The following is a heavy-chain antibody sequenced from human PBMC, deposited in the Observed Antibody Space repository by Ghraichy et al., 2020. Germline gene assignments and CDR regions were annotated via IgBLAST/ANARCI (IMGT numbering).Heavy chain of an antibody. V-gene: IGHV3-15*01. CDR2: IKGRSQAGAT. J-gene: IGHJ1*01. CDR1: GFDFTEAW. CDR3: TTVTNRAL. D-gene: IGHD1-14*01. Sequence: GGSLRLSCAASGFDFTEAWLSWVRQTPGKGLEWIGRIKGRSQAGATDYAAFVKGRFTISRDESRNTLYLQMNKLNTEDTALYYCTTVTNRALGGQGSLVIVSS.